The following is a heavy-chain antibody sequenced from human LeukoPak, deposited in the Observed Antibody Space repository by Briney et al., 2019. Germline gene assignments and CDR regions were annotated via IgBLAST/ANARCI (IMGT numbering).Heavy chain of an antibody. D-gene: IGHD6-6*01. V-gene: IGHV4-39*07. CDR2: IYYSGST. CDR3: ATYVPSSGSLDY. CDR1: GGSISSSSYY. Sequence: SETLSLTCTVSGGSISSSSYYWGWIRQPPGKGLEWIGSIYYSGSTYYNPSLQSRVTISVDTSKNQFSLRLTSVTAADTAFYYCATYVPSSGSLDYWGQGTLVTVSS. J-gene: IGHJ4*02.